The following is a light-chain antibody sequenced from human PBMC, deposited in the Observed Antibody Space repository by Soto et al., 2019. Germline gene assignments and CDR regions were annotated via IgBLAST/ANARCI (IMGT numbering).Light chain of an antibody. CDR3: QQYDSWPPT. Sequence: EIVLTQSPGTLSLSPGERATLSCRASQSVSNNYLAWYQQRPGQAPTLLIYGASTRATGVPATFRGSGSGTESTLTINGLQSEDFALYWCQQYDSWPPTFGGGTKVDIK. V-gene: IGKV3-15*01. CDR1: QSVSNN. CDR2: GAS. J-gene: IGKJ4*01.